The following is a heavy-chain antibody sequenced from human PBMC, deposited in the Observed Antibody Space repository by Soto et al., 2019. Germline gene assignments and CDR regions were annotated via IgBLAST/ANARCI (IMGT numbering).Heavy chain of an antibody. V-gene: IGHV4-59*08. J-gene: IGHJ2*01. D-gene: IGHD5-12*01. CDR2: IYYSGRT. CDR3: ARIADSGYDFGSELLGWYFDL. Sequence: QVQLQESGPGLVKPSETLSLTCTVSGGSISSYYWSWIRQPPGKGLEWIGYIYYSGRTNYNPSLKSRVTISVDTSKNQFSLKLSSVTAADTAVYYCARIADSGYDFGSELLGWYFDLWGRGTLVTVSS. CDR1: GGSISSYY.